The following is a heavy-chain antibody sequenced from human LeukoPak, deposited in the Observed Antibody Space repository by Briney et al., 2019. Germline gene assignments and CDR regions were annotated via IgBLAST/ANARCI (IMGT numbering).Heavy chain of an antibody. CDR1: GLTFINAW. D-gene: IGHD2-21*01. V-gene: IGHV3-15*01. CDR3: TAINRGRSAFDY. J-gene: IGHJ4*02. CDR2: IKSKTDGGTT. Sequence: PGGSLRLSCAASGLTFINAWMSWVRQAPGKGLEWVGHIKSKTDGGTTDYAAPVKGRFTISRDESETTLFLQMNSLKTEDTAVYYCTAINRGRSAFDYWGQGTLVTVSS.